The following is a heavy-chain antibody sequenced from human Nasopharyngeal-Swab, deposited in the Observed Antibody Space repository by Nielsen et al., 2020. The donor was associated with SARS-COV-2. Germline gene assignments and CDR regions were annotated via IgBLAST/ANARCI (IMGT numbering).Heavy chain of an antibody. Sequence: ASLQVSCNASAYTFTSYDINWLRQATGQGLEWMGWMNPNSGNTGYAQKFQGRVTMTTNTSISTAYMELSSLRSEDTAVYYCSRAGGGYGDEIYYYYGMDVWGQGTTVTVSS. CDR3: SRAGGGYGDEIYYYYGMDV. J-gene: IGHJ6*02. CDR2: MNPNSGNT. CDR1: AYTFTSYD. D-gene: IGHD4-17*01. V-gene: IGHV1-8*01.